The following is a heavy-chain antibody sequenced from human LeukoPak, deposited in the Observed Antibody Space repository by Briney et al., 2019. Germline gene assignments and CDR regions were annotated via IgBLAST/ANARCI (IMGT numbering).Heavy chain of an antibody. Sequence: ASVKVSCRASGYTFTSYGISWVRQAPGQGLEWMGWISAYNGNTNYAQKFQGRVTMTTDTSTSTAYMELRSLRSDDTAVYYCARADIRAIASSGWYGFDYWGQGTLVTVSS. CDR2: ISAYNGNT. CDR3: ARADIRAIASSGWYGFDY. V-gene: IGHV1-18*01. J-gene: IGHJ4*02. CDR1: GYTFTSYG. D-gene: IGHD6-19*01.